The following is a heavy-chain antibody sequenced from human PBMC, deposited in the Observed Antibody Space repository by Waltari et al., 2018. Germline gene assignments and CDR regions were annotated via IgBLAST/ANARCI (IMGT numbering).Heavy chain of an antibody. J-gene: IGHJ3*02. D-gene: IGHD3-22*01. CDR2: IYTSGST. CDR3: ARDWGTTYYYDSSAKKGAFDI. CDR1: GGSISSYY. V-gene: IGHV4-4*07. Sequence: QVQLQESGPGLVKPSETLSLTCTVSGGSISSYYWSWIRQPAGKGLEWIGRIYTSGSTNYNPSLKSRVTMSVDTSKNQCSLKLSSVTAADTAVYYCARDWGTTYYYDSSAKKGAFDIWGQGTMVTVSS.